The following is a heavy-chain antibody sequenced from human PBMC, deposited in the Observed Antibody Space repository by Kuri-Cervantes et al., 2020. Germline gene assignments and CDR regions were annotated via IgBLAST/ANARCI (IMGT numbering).Heavy chain of an antibody. Sequence: ASVKVSCKASGYTFTSYDINWVRQATGQGLEWMGWMNPNSGNTGYAQKFQGRVTMTRNTSISTAYMELSSLRSEDTAVYYCARASYDSSGYFLSFFDYWGQGTLVTVSS. J-gene: IGHJ4*02. CDR2: MNPNSGNT. D-gene: IGHD3-22*01. V-gene: IGHV1-8*02. CDR1: GYTFTSYD. CDR3: ARASYDSSGYFLSFFDY.